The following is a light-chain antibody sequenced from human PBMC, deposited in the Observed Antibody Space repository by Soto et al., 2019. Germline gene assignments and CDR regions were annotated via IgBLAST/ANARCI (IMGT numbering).Light chain of an antibody. V-gene: IGKV3-11*01. CDR3: QQRSNWPPT. J-gene: IGKJ5*01. Sequence: ELVMKQSAASLSASPGERVTLSCRASQNIRSSLAWYQQRPGQAPRLLIYDASNRATGIPARFSGSGSGTEFTLTISSLEPEDFAVYYCQQRSNWPPTFGQGTRLEIK. CDR2: DAS. CDR1: QNIRSS.